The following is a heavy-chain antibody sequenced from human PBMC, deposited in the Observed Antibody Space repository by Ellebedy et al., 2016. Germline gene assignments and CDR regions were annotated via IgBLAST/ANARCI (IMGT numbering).Heavy chain of an antibody. CDR3: ARHDGYCSGGSCSFSMDV. Sequence: GGSLRLXXKGSGYSFTSYWIGWVRQMPGKCLEWMGIIYPGDSDTRYSPSFQGQVTISADKSISTAYLQWSSLKASDTAMHYCARHDGYCSGGSCSFSMDVWGQGTTVTVSS. J-gene: IGHJ6*02. D-gene: IGHD2-15*01. V-gene: IGHV5-51*01. CDR2: IYPGDSDT. CDR1: GYSFTSYW.